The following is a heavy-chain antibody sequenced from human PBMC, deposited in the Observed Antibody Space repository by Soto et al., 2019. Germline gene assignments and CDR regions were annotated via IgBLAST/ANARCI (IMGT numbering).Heavy chain of an antibody. CDR3: ARQERPRYCSSGSCSGYTLDY. Sequence: PSETLSLTCSVSGGSISSYYWSWIRQPPGKGLEWFGYIYYSGSTNYNPSLKSRVTISVDTSKNQFSLKLSSVTAADTAVYYCARQERPRYCSSGSCSGYTLDYWGQGTLVTVSS. D-gene: IGHD2-15*01. J-gene: IGHJ4*02. V-gene: IGHV4-59*08. CDR2: IYYSGST. CDR1: GGSISSYY.